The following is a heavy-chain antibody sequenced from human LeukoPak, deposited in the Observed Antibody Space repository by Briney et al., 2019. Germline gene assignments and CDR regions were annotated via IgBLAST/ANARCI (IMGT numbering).Heavy chain of an antibody. D-gene: IGHD3-10*01. CDR3: ARVPLSMVRGVITTTYYFDY. V-gene: IGHV4-61*02. CDR2: IYSGGST. J-gene: IGHJ4*02. CDR1: GGSISSGTYY. Sequence: KSSETLSLTCTVSGGSISSGTYYWGWIRQPAGKGLEWIGRIYSGGSTNYNPSLKSRVTISVDTSKNQFSLKLSSVTAADTAVYYCARVPLSMVRGVITTTYYFDYWGQGTLVTVSS.